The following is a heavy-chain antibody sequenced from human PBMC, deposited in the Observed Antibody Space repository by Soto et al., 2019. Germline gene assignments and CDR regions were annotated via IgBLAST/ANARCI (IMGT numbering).Heavy chain of an antibody. J-gene: IGHJ1*01. CDR1: GFSLSTSGVG. CDR3: ARTRLDSYSSSWPD. D-gene: IGHD6-13*01. CDR2: IYWDDEK. Sequence: SGPTLVNPTQTLTLTCSFSGFSLSTSGVGVGWIRQPPGEALEWLALIYWDDEKFYSPAQKTRLTITKDISKNQVVLTLTNMDPVDTATYYCARTRLDSYSSSWPDWGQGMLVTVS. V-gene: IGHV2-5*02.